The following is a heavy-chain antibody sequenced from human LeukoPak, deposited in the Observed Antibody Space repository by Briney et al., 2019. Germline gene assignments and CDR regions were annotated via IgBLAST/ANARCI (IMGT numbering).Heavy chain of an antibody. J-gene: IGHJ4*02. Sequence: GRSLRLSCAASGFTFSSYGMHWVRQAPGKGLEWVSYISSSSTIYYADSVKGRFTISRDNSKNTLYLQMNSLRAEDTAVYYCARDLEPYCSSTSCWNFDYWGQGTLVTVSS. V-gene: IGHV3-48*01. CDR2: ISSSSTI. CDR1: GFTFSSYG. D-gene: IGHD2-2*01. CDR3: ARDLEPYCSSTSCWNFDY.